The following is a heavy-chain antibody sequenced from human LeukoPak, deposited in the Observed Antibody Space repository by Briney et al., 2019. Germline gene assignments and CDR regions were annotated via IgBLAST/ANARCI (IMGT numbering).Heavy chain of an antibody. D-gene: IGHD2-2*01. Sequence: SQTLSLTCTVSGGSISSGGYYWSWIRQHPGKGLEWIGYIYYSGSTYYNPSLKSRVTISVDTSKNQFSLKLSSVTAAGTAVYYCARQTVDIVVVPAAIWFDPWGQGTLVTVSS. CDR1: GGSISSGGYY. V-gene: IGHV4-31*03. CDR3: ARQTVDIVVVPAAIWFDP. CDR2: IYYSGST. J-gene: IGHJ5*02.